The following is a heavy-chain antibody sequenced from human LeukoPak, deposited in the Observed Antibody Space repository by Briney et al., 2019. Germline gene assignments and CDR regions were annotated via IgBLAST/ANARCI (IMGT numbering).Heavy chain of an antibody. CDR2: INPNSGGT. J-gene: IGHJ4*02. V-gene: IGHV1-2*02. CDR3: AREGYCSGGACLDY. Sequence: ASVKVSCKASGYTFSVYHIHWVRQAPGQGLEWMGWINPNSGGTNYAQKFQGRVTMTRDTSISTAYMELSRLRSDDTAVYYCAREGYCSGGACLDYWGQGTLVTVSS. D-gene: IGHD2-15*01. CDR1: GYTFSVYH.